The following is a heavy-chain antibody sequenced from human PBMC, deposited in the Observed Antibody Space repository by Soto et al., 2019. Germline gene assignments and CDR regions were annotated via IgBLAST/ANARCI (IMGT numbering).Heavy chain of an antibody. CDR3: AHPRGYGVFDAYDI. D-gene: IGHD4-17*01. Sequence: EVQLLESGGCLVQPGGSLRLSCAASGFTFSTYAMSWVRQAPGKGLEWVSAISGSGDSTYYADSVKGRFTISRDNSINTLFLQMDILRTEDTAVYFCAHPRGYGVFDAYDIWGQGAMVTVSS. CDR1: GFTFSTYA. J-gene: IGHJ3*02. CDR2: ISGSGDST. V-gene: IGHV3-23*01.